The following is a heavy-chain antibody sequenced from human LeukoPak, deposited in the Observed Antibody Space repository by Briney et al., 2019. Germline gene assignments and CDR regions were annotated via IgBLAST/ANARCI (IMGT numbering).Heavy chain of an antibody. V-gene: IGHV1-18*01. D-gene: IGHD3-22*01. Sequence: ASVKVSCKASGYTFTSYGIRWVRQAPGQGLEWMGWISAYNGNANYAQKLQGRVTMTTDTSTSTAYMELRSLRSDDTAVYYCARVPIPPSYYDSSGYLVRSGYFDYWGQGTLVTVSS. CDR2: ISAYNGNA. CDR1: GYTFTSYG. J-gene: IGHJ4*02. CDR3: ARVPIPPSYYDSSGYLVRSGYFDY.